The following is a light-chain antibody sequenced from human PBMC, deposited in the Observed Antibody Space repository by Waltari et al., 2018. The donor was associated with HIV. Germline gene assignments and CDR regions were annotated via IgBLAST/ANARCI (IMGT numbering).Light chain of an antibody. CDR3: QQYYNWPPFAT. CDR1: QSISSS. V-gene: IGKV3-15*01. J-gene: IGKJ2*01. Sequence: EMLMTQSPATLSVSPGETATLSCRARQSISSSLAWYQQKPGQAPRLLIYGASTRATGIPARFSGSGSGTEFTLTISSLQSEDFAVYYCQQYYNWPPFATFGQGTKLEIK. CDR2: GAS.